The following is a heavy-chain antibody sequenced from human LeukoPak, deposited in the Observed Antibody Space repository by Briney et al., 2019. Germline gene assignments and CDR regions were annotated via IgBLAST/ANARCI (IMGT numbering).Heavy chain of an antibody. CDR2: ISSSSGYK. D-gene: IGHD6-6*01. CDR1: GFTFSSYS. J-gene: IGHJ4*02. CDR3: ARTSGESTAALRAPFDY. V-gene: IGHV3-21*01. Sequence: GGSLRLSCAVSGFTFSSYSMTWVRQAPGKGLEWVSSISSSSGYKYYADSVKGRFTISRDNAKNSLYLQMDSLRAEDAAVYYCARTSGESTAALRAPFDYWGQGTLATVSS.